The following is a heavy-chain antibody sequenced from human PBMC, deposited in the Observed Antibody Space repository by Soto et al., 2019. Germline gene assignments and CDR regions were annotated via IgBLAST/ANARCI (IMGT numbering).Heavy chain of an antibody. Sequence: GGSLRLSCAASGFTFSSYAMSWVRQAPGKGLEWVSAISGSGGSTYYADSVKGRFTISRDNSKNTLYLQMNSLRAEDTAVYYCAKGDDGDYSYYYYYGMDVWGQGTTVTVSS. D-gene: IGHD4-17*01. J-gene: IGHJ6*02. CDR2: ISGSGGST. V-gene: IGHV3-23*01. CDR3: AKGDDGDYSYYYYYGMDV. CDR1: GFTFSSYA.